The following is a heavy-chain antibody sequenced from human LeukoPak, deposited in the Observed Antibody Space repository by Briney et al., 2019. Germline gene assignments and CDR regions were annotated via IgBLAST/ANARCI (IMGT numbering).Heavy chain of an antibody. J-gene: IGHJ4*02. CDR2: IVGSGGST. V-gene: IGHV3-23*01. CDR3: SKWGDYDVLTGYYDSDF. CDR1: GFTFSNYA. D-gene: IGHD3-9*01. Sequence: GGSLRLSCAASGFTFSNYAMSWVRQAPGKGLEWVSAIVGSGGSTYYADSVKGRFSISRGNSKNTLFLQMNSLRVEGTALYYCSKWGDYDVLTGYYDSDFWGQGTLVTVSS.